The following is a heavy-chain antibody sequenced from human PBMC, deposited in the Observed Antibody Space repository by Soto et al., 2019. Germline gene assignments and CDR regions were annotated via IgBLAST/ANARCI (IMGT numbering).Heavy chain of an antibody. V-gene: IGHV4-4*02. CDR1: GGSISNNNW. Sequence: QVQLQESGPGLVKPSETLSLTCAVSGGSISNNNWWTWVRQPPGKGLEWIGEIYHSGSTYYSPSLEGRVTISVDKSKNHFSLNLSSVTAADTTVYYCARVARTTHDSDYFDMDVWGQGTTVTVSS. CDR2: IYHSGST. CDR3: ARVARTTHDSDYFDMDV. J-gene: IGHJ6*02. D-gene: IGHD1-1*01.